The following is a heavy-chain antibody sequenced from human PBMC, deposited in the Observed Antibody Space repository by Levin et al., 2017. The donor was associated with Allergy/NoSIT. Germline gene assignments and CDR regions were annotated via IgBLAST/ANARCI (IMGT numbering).Heavy chain of an antibody. Sequence: GGSLRLSCAASGFTVSRYYMLWVRQTPGKGLEWVSSIYSAGDTYFADSVKGRFTLSRDDSNNTVYLQMNSLRAEDTAMYYCARGNREFTSGWFYFEYWGQGALVTVSS. CDR1: GFTVSRYY. CDR3: ARGNREFTSGWFYFEY. CDR2: IYSAGDT. J-gene: IGHJ4*02. D-gene: IGHD6-19*01. V-gene: IGHV3-53*01.